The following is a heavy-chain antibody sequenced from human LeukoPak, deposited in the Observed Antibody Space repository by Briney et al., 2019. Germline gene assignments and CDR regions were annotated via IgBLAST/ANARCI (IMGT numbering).Heavy chain of an antibody. Sequence: GGSLRLSCAASGFTYSSYAMSWVRQAPGKGLEWVSAISGSGGSTYYADSVKGRFTISRDNSKNTLYLQMNSLRAEDTAVYYCAKSGYYSTYFDYWGQGTLVTVSS. CDR3: AKSGYYSTYFDY. CDR2: ISGSGGST. D-gene: IGHD3-22*01. CDR1: GFTYSSYA. V-gene: IGHV3-23*01. J-gene: IGHJ4*02.